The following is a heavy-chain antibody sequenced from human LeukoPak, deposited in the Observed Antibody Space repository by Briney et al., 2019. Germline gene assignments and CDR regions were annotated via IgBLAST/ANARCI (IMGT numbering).Heavy chain of an antibody. Sequence: SETLSLTCTVSGGSISSSSYYWGWIRQPPGKGLEWIGSIYYSGSTYYNPSLKSRVTISVDTSKNQFSLKLSSVTAADTAVYYCARLAGYYYGMDVWGQGTTVTVS. CDR2: IYYSGST. V-gene: IGHV4-39*01. CDR3: ARLAGYYYGMDV. CDR1: GGSISSSSYY. J-gene: IGHJ6*02.